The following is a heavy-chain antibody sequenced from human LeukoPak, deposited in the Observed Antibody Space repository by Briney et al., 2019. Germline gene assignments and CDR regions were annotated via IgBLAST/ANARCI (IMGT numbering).Heavy chain of an antibody. CDR2: IYCSGST. Sequence: SETLSLTCTVSGGSISSSSYYWGWIRQPPGKGLEWIGSIYCSGSTYYNPSLESRVTISVDTSKNQFSLKLSSVTAADTAVYYCARDARLVTHDYWGQGTLVTVSS. CDR3: ARDARLVTHDY. D-gene: IGHD2-21*02. J-gene: IGHJ4*02. V-gene: IGHV4-39*07. CDR1: GGSISSSSYY.